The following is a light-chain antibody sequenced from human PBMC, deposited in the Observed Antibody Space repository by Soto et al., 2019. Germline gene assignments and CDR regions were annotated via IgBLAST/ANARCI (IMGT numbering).Light chain of an antibody. CDR3: CSFTSSNTHV. CDR1: SSDVGSYNY. V-gene: IGLV2-14*01. Sequence: QSALTQPASVSGSPGQSITISCTGTSSDVGSYNYVSWYQQHPGKAPKLMIYEVSNQPSGVSNRFSGSKSGNTASLTISGLQAEDEADYYCCSFTSSNTHVFGTGTKLTVL. CDR2: EVS. J-gene: IGLJ1*01.